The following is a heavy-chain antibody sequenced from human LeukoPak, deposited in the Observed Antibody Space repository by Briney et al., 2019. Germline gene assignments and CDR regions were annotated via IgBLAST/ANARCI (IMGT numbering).Heavy chain of an antibody. J-gene: IGHJ6*03. V-gene: IGHV4-39*07. CDR2: IYHSGST. Sequence: SETLSLTCTVSGGSISSGTYYWAWIRQPPGKGLVWIGTIYHSGSTYYNPSLKSRVTISVDTSKNQFSLNLTSLTAADTAVYYCARDRKYYYHMDVWGKGTTVTVSS. CDR3: ARDRKYYYHMDV. D-gene: IGHD1-14*01. CDR1: GGSISSGTYY.